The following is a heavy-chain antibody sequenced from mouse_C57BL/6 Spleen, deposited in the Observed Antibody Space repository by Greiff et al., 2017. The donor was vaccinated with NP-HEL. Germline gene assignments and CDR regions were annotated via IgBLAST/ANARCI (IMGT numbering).Heavy chain of an antibody. CDR1: GYAFSSYW. V-gene: IGHV1-80*01. D-gene: IGHD1-1*01. Sequence: QVQLQQSGAELVKPGASVKISCKASGYAFSSYWMNWVKQRPGKGLEWIGQIYPGDGDTNYNGKFKGKATLTVDKSSSTAYMQLSSLTSEDSAVYFCARFYDGSSYPFYAMDYWGQGTSVTVSS. J-gene: IGHJ4*01. CDR3: ARFYDGSSYPFYAMDY. CDR2: IYPGDGDT.